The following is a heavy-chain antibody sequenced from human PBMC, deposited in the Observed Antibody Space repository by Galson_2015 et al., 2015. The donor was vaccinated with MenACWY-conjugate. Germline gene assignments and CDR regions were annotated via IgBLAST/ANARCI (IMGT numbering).Heavy chain of an antibody. Sequence: PALVKPTQTLTLTCTFSGFSLSTSGMCVSWIRQPPGKALEWLALIDWDDDKYYSTSLKTRLTISKDTSKNQVVLTMTNTDPVDTATYYCARLRLQSGMVRDYFDYWGQGTLVTVSS. J-gene: IGHJ4*02. CDR2: IDWDDDK. D-gene: IGHD4-11*01. V-gene: IGHV2-70*01. CDR3: ARLRLQSGMVRDYFDY. CDR1: GFSLSTSGMC.